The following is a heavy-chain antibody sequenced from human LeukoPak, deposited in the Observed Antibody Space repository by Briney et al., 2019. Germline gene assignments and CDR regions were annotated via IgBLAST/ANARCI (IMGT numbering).Heavy chain of an antibody. CDR1: GFIFSSYE. D-gene: IGHD3-10*01. J-gene: IGHJ5*02. CDR3: ARESYMVRGVKGFDP. Sequence: PGGSLRLSCAASGFIFSSYEMSWVRQAPGKGLEWVSYISSSGRTMYYADSVKGRFTVSRDNAKNSLYLQMNSLRAEDTALYYCARESYMVRGVKGFDPWGQGTLVTVSS. V-gene: IGHV3-48*03. CDR2: ISSSGRTM.